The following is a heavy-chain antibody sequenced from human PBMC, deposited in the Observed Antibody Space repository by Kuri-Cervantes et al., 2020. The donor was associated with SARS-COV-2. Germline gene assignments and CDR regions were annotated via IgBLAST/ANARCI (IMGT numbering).Heavy chain of an antibody. Sequence: GESLKISCAASGFTFGDYAMSWVRQAPGKGLEWVGFIRSTPYTGTTEYAASVKGRFTISRDDSKSIVYLQMNSLKTEGTAVYYCTRVNMVRGVIINWFDPWGQGTLVTVSS. V-gene: IGHV3-49*04. D-gene: IGHD3-10*01. CDR1: GFTFGDYA. J-gene: IGHJ5*02. CDR3: TRVNMVRGVIINWFDP. CDR2: IRSTPYTGTT.